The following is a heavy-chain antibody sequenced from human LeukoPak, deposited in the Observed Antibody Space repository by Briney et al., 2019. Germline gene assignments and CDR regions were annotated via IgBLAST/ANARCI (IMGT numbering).Heavy chain of an antibody. J-gene: IGHJ3*02. D-gene: IGHD2-2*01. CDR3: ARGGYCSSTSCYGDAFDI. CDR1: GGSISSYY. V-gene: IGHV4-4*07. CDR2: IYTSGST. Sequence: PSETLSLTCTVSGGSISSYYWSWIRQPAGKGLEWIGRIYTSGSTYYNPSLKSRVTMSVDTSKNQFSLKLSSVTAADTAVYYCARGGYCSSTSCYGDAFDIWGQGTMVTVSS.